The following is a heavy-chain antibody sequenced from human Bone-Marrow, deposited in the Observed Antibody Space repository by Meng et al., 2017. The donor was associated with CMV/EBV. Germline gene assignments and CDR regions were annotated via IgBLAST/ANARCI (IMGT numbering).Heavy chain of an antibody. Sequence: ASVKVSCKASRYTFTDYYMHWVRQAPAQGLEWMGWINPNSGGTNYAQKFQGRVTMTRDTSISTAYMELSRLRSDDTAVYYCARGVGVAQPNYWYYGMDVWGQGTTVTVSS. J-gene: IGHJ6*02. CDR2: INPNSGGT. CDR1: RYTFTDYY. D-gene: IGHD5-24*01. V-gene: IGHV1-2*02. CDR3: ARGVGVAQPNYWYYGMDV.